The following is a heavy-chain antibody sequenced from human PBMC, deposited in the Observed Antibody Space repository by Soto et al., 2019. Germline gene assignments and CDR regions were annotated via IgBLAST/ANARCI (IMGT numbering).Heavy chain of an antibody. Sequence: EVQLLESGGGLVQPGGSPRLSCAASGFPLSTYGMTWVRQAPGKGLEWVSAITGTGGNTYYVDSVKGRFTSSRDNSKNMLYLQVNSLRVEDTAVYYCARIRGYWYGLDVWGQGPTVTVSS. V-gene: IGHV3-23*01. CDR1: GFPLSTYG. J-gene: IGHJ6*02. CDR3: ARIRGYWYGLDV. CDR2: ITGTGGNT.